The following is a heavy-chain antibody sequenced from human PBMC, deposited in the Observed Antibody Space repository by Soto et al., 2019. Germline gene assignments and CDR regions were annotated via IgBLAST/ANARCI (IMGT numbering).Heavy chain of an antibody. D-gene: IGHD4-17*01. V-gene: IGHV4-59*12. J-gene: IGHJ6*02. CDR2: IYYSGST. CDR1: GGSISSYY. CDR3: ARAHYADYGYGMDV. Sequence: SETLSLTCTVSGGSISSYYWSWIRQPPGKGLEWIGSIYYSGSTNYNPSLKSRVTISVDTSKSQFSLKLSSVTAADTAVYYCARAHYADYGYGMDVWGQGPTVTSP.